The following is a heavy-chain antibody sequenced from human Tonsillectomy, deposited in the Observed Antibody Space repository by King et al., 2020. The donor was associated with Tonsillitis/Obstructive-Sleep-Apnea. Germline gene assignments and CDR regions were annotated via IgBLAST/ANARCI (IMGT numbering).Heavy chain of an antibody. D-gene: IGHD2-2*01. Sequence: VQLVESGGGLVQPGGSLRLSCAASGFTFSSYSMNWVRQAPGKGLEWVSYISSSNNTVYYADSVKGRFTISRDNAKNSLYLQMNSLRDEDTAVYYCAGLGDCSRASCYEGFDYWGQGTLVTVSS. J-gene: IGHJ4*02. CDR3: AGLGDCSRASCYEGFDY. V-gene: IGHV3-48*02. CDR1: GFTFSSYS. CDR2: ISSSNNTV.